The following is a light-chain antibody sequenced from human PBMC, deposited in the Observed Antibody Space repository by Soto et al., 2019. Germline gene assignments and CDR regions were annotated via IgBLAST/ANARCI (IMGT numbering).Light chain of an antibody. J-gene: IGLJ1*01. CDR3: NSYTSSSTYV. CDR2: DVS. CDR1: TSDVGRYNY. Sequence: QSALTQPASVSGSPGQSITISCTGTTSDVGRYNYVSWYQQHPGKAPKLIIYDVSNRPSGVSNRFSGSKSGNTAPLTISGLQAEDEADYYCNSYTSSSTYVFGTGTQLTVL. V-gene: IGLV2-14*01.